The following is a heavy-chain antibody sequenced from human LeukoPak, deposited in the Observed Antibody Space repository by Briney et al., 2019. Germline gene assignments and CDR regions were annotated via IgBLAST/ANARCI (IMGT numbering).Heavy chain of an antibody. J-gene: IGHJ4*02. CDR2: IYYSGST. Sequence: SETLSLTCTVSGGSISSYYWSWIRQPPGKGLEWIGYIYYSGSTNYNPSLKSRVTISVDTSKDQFSLKLSSVTAADTAVYYCARGPGYCSSTSCPYGTAFFDYWGQGTLVTVSS. CDR1: GGSISSYY. CDR3: ARGPGYCSSTSCPYGTAFFDY. D-gene: IGHD2-2*01. V-gene: IGHV4-59*01.